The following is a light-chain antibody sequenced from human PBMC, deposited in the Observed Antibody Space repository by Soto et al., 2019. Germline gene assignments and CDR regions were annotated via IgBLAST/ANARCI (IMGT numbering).Light chain of an antibody. J-gene: IGKJ4*01. V-gene: IGKV3-15*01. CDR2: HAS. CDR1: ASVSNN. CDR3: QQYNEWPLT. Sequence: EIVMTQSPATLSVSPGERATLSCRASASVSNNLAWYHQKFGQAPRLLIYHASTRAAGIPARFSGSGSGTELTLSISSLLSEDFALYYCQQYNEWPLTFGGGTKVEIK.